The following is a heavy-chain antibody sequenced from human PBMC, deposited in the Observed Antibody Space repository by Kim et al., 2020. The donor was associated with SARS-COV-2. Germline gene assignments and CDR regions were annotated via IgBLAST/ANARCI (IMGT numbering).Heavy chain of an antibody. D-gene: IGHD4-17*01. V-gene: IGHV5-51*01. J-gene: IGHJ4*02. CDR2: IYPGDSYT. CDR3: ARGNYGGNFGSPFDY. CDR1: GYSFNTYW. Sequence: GESLKISCEGSGYSFNTYWIAWVRQMPGKGLEWMGIIYPGDSYTTYSPSFQGQVTISVDRSISTAYLQWSSLKASDTAMYYCARGNYGGNFGSPFDYWGQGTLVTVSS.